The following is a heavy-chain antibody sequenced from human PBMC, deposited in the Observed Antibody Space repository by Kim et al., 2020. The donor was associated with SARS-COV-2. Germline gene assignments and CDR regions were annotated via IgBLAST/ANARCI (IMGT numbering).Heavy chain of an antibody. D-gene: IGHD6-19*01. CDR3: ARFIAVAGTNYYGMDV. Sequence: ASVKVSCKASGYTFTSYGISWVRQAPGQGLEWMGWISAYSGNTNYAQKLQGRVTMTTDTSISTAYMELRSLRSDDTAVYYCARFIAVAGTNYYGMDVWGDGATATVSS. J-gene: IGHJ6*02. CDR1: GYTFTSYG. CDR2: ISAYSGNT. V-gene: IGHV1-18*01.